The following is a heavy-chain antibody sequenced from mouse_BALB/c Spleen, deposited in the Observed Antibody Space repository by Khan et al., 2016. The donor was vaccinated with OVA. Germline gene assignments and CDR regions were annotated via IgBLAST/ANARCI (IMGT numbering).Heavy chain of an antibody. V-gene: IGHV3-2*02. CDR2: ISSSGST. D-gene: IGHD2-12*01. CDR1: GYSITSDYA. J-gene: IGHJ4*01. Sequence: EVQLQESGPGLVKPSQSLSLTCTVTGYSITSDYAWNWIRQFPGNKLEWMGYISSSGSTNYNPALKSRISITRDTSKNQFFLQLNSVTTEDTATYYCARDSSRYNYAMDYWGQGTSVTVSS. CDR3: ARDSSRYNYAMDY.